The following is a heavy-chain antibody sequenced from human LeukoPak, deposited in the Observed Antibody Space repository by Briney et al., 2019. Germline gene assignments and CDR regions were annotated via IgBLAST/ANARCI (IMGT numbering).Heavy chain of an antibody. CDR2: INHSGST. V-gene: IGHV4-39*07. D-gene: IGHD2-2*01. J-gene: IGHJ4*02. CDR1: GGSVSSGRYY. CDR3: ASTERCSTTCPLDY. Sequence: SETLSLTCTVSGGSVSSGRYYWSWIRQPPGKGLEWIGEINHSGSTNYNLSLKSRVTISLDTSMKKFSLKLNSVTAADTAVYYCASTERCSTTCPLDYWGQGTLVTVSS.